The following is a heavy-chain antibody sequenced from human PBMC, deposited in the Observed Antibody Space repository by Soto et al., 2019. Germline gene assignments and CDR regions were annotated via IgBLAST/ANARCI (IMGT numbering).Heavy chain of an antibody. J-gene: IGHJ4*02. CDR1: GFTFSSYA. D-gene: IGHD3-16*01. Sequence: QVQLVESGGGVVQPGRSLRLSCAASGFTFSSYAMHWVRQAPGKGLEGVAVISYDGSNKYYADSVKGRFTISRDNSKNPLYLQMNSLGAEDTAVYYWARERGGFDYWGQGTLVTVSS. V-gene: IGHV3-30-3*01. CDR2: ISYDGSNK. CDR3: ARERGGFDY.